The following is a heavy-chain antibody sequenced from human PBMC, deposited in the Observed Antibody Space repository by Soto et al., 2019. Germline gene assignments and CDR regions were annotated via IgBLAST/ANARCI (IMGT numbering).Heavy chain of an antibody. J-gene: IGHJ5*02. CDR3: ARDANYDILTGRRGFDP. V-gene: IGHV1-18*04. CDR2: ISAYNGNT. Sequence: PGASVKVSCKASGYTFTSYGISWVRQAPGQGLEWMGWISAYNGNTNYAQKLQGRVTMTTDTSTSTAYMELRSLRSDDTAVYYCARDANYDILTGRRGFDPWGQGTLVTVSS. D-gene: IGHD3-9*01. CDR1: GYTFTSYG.